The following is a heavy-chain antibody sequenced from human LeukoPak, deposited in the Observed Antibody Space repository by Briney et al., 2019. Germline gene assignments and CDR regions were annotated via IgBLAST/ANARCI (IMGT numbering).Heavy chain of an antibody. CDR3: ARDGDSYGPGGYDY. V-gene: IGHV4-38-2*02. CDR1: GYSISSGYY. J-gene: IGHJ4*02. D-gene: IGHD5-18*01. Sequence: SETLSLTCTVSGYSISSGYYWGWIRQPPGKGLEWIGSIYHSGSTYYNPSLKSRVTISVDTSKNQFSLKLSSVTAADTAVYYCARDGDSYGPGGYDYWGQGTLVTVSS. CDR2: IYHSGST.